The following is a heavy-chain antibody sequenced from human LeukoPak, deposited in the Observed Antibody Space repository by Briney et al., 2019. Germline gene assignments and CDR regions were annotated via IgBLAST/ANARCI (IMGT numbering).Heavy chain of an antibody. V-gene: IGHV3-30*18. CDR1: GFTFSSYA. J-gene: IGHJ4*02. CDR3: AKDLGGQWLVHLDY. CDR2: ISYDGSNK. Sequence: GGSLRLSCAASGFTFSSYAMSWVRQAPGKGLEWVAVISYDGSNKYYADSVKGRFTISRDNSKNTLYLQMNSLRAEDTAVYYCAKDLGGQWLVHLDYWGQGTLVTVSS. D-gene: IGHD6-19*01.